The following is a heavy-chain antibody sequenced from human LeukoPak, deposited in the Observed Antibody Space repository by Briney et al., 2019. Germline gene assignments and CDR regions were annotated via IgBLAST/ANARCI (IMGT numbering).Heavy chain of an antibody. CDR2: MYFSGST. CDR1: GGSISGYY. D-gene: IGHD3-16*01. V-gene: IGHV4-59*01. J-gene: IGHJ4*02. CDR3: ARDLGFADPFDC. Sequence: SETLSLTCTVSGGSISGYYWNWIRQPPGQGLEWIGNMYFSGSTNYNPSLKSRVTLSVDTSMNQFSLTLKSVTAADTAVYYCARDLGFADPFDCWGQGTLVTVSS.